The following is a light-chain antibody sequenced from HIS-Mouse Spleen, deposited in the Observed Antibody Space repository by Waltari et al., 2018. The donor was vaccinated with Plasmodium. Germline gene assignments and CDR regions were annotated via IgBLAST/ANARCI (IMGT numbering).Light chain of an antibody. CDR3: QQRSNWPRVLT. Sequence: EIELTQSPATLSSSHGERATLSCRASPRVSSYLAWYQQKPGQAPRLLIYDASNRATGIPARFSGSGSGTDFTLTISSLEPEDFAVYYCQQRSNWPRVLTFGGGTKVEIK. CDR2: DAS. V-gene: IGKV3-11*01. CDR1: PRVSSY. J-gene: IGKJ4*01.